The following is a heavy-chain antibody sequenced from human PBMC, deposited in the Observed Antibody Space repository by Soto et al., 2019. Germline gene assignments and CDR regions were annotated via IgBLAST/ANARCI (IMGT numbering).Heavy chain of an antibody. CDR2: IYSGGST. CDR3: ARVAPSGYCSGGSCAMLDY. CDR1: GFTVSSNY. Sequence: PGGSLRLSCAASGFTVSSNYMSWVRQAPGKGLEWVSVIYSGGSTYYADPVKGRFTISRDNSKNTLYLQMNSLRAEDTAVYYCARVAPSGYCSGGSCAMLDYWGQGTLVTVSS. J-gene: IGHJ4*02. V-gene: IGHV3-66*01. D-gene: IGHD2-15*01.